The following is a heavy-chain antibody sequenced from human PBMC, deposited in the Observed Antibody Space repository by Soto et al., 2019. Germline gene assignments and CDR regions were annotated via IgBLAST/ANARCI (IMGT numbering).Heavy chain of an antibody. CDR2: ISAYNGNT. CDR1: VYTFTSYG. D-gene: IGHD4-17*01. Sequence: ASVKVSCKASVYTFTSYGISGVRQTPGQGLEWMGWISAYNGNTNYAQKLQGRVTMTTDTSTSTAYMELRSLRSDDTAVYYCARDHGPTTVTTKDYWGQGTLVTVSS. V-gene: IGHV1-18*01. J-gene: IGHJ4*02. CDR3: ARDHGPTTVTTKDY.